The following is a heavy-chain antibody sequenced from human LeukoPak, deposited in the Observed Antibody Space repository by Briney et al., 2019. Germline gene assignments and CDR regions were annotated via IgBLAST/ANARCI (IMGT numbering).Heavy chain of an antibody. CDR3: ARSTVSVITRGAFDI. Sequence: SETLSLTCTVSGGSISSYYWSWIRQPAGKGLEWIGRIYISVSTNYNPSLKSRVTMSVDNSENHFSLKLSSVTAADTALYYCARSTVSVITRGAFDIWGQGTMVTVSS. J-gene: IGHJ3*02. CDR2: IYISVST. CDR1: GGSISSYY. D-gene: IGHD3-22*01. V-gene: IGHV4-4*07.